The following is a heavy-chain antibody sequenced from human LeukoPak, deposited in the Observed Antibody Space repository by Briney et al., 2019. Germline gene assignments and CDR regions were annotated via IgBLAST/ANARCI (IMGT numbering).Heavy chain of an antibody. D-gene: IGHD6-19*01. J-gene: IGHJ4*02. CDR3: AKDFISGSAH. CDR1: GFTFSSSG. V-gene: IGHV3-30*18. Sequence: GGSLRLSCAASGFTFSSSGMHWVRQAPGKGVERVAVISSDASNKYYADSVKGRCTNSRDDSRNTLYLQMNSLIAEDTAVYFCAKDFISGSAHWGQGTLVTVSS. CDR2: ISSDASNK.